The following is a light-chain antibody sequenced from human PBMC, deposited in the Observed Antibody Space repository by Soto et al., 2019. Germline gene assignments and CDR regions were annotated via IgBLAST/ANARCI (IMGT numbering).Light chain of an antibody. CDR1: SSDVGGYNY. V-gene: IGLV2-14*01. Sequence: QSVLTQPASVSGSPGQSITISCTGTSSDVGGYNYVSWYQQHPGKAPKLMIYEVSNRPSGVSNRFSGSKSGNTASLTISGLQPEDEADYYCSSYTSSSTLDVFGTGTKLAVL. J-gene: IGLJ1*01. CDR3: SSYTSSSTLDV. CDR2: EVS.